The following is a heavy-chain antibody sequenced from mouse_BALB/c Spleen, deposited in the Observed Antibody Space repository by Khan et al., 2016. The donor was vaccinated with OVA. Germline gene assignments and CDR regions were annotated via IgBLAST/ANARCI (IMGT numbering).Heavy chain of an antibody. CDR3: ARNYDYDEGLAY. J-gene: IGHJ3*01. CDR2: IWSGGST. D-gene: IGHD2-4*01. CDR1: GFSLTRYG. V-gene: IGHV2-2*02. Sequence: QVQLQQPGPGLVQPSQSLSITCTVSGFSLTRYGVHWVRQSPGKGLEWLGVIWSGGSTDYNAAFISRLSISKDNSKSQVFFKMSSLQANDTAIYYCARNYDYDEGLAYWGQGTLVTVSA.